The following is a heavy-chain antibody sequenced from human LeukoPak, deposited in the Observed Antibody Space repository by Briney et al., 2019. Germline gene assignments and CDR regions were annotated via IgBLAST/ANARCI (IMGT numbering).Heavy chain of an antibody. CDR3: ARVPNPYSSSSPVNWFDP. V-gene: IGHV1-18*01. Sequence: ASVKVSCKASGYTFTSYGISWVRQAPGQGLEWMGWISAYNGNTNYAQKLQGRVTMTTDTSTSTAYMELRSLRSDDTAVYYCARVPNPYSSSSPVNWFDPWGQGTLVTVSS. D-gene: IGHD6-13*01. J-gene: IGHJ5*02. CDR1: GYTFTSYG. CDR2: ISAYNGNT.